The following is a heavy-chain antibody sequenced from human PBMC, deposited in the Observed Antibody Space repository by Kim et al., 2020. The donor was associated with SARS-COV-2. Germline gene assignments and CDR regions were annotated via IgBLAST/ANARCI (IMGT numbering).Heavy chain of an antibody. CDR2: INHSGST. Sequence: SETLSLTCAVYGGSFSGYYWSWIRQPPGKGLEWIGEINHSGSTNYNPSLKSRVTISVDTSKNQFSLKLSSVTAADTAVYYCASPPHSSSSLSAPVDYWGQGTLVTVSS. V-gene: IGHV4-34*01. J-gene: IGHJ4*02. CDR3: ASPPHSSSSLSAPVDY. CDR1: GGSFSGYY. D-gene: IGHD6-6*01.